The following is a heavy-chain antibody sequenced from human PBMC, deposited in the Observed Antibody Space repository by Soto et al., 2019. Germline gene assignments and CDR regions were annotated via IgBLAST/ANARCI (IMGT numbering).Heavy chain of an antibody. CDR3: ARYRREAVAGYTLDN. V-gene: IGHV4-4*08. J-gene: IGHJ4*02. D-gene: IGHD6-13*01. CDR2: VYNSGST. CDR1: GGSISSNY. Sequence: SETLSLTCTVSGGSISSNYWTWVRQPPGKGLEWIGYVYNSGSTNYNPARKSRVTISDDTTKSQFSLKVNSMPAADTAVCYCARYRREAVAGYTLDNWGQGILVTVSS.